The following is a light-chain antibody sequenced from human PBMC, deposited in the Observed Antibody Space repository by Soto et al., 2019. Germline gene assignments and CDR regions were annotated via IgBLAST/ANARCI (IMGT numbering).Light chain of an antibody. V-gene: IGLV1-47*01. J-gene: IGLJ1*01. CDR1: SPNIGSNY. CDR2: KNN. CDR3: AAWDDSLSVHYV. Sequence: QSVLTQPPSASGTPGQRGIISCSGTSPNIGSNYVYWYQQVPGTAPKLLIYKNNQRPSGVPDRFSGSKSGSSASLAISGLRSEDEADYYCAAWDDSLSVHYVFGVGPRSPS.